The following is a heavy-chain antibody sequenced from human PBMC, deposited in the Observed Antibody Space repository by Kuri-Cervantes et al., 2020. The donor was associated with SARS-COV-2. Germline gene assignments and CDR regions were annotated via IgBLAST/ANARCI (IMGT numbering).Heavy chain of an antibody. D-gene: IGHD6-6*01. CDR2: ISSSGSYI. V-gene: IGHV3-21*01. Sequence: ESLKISCAASGFTFSSYSMNWVRQAPGKGLEWVSSISSSGSYIYYADSVKGRFTISRDNAKNSLYLQMNSLRAEDTAVYYCARGTKAARQILSWDYWGQGTLVTVSS. CDR3: ARGTKAARQILSWDY. CDR1: GFTFSSYS. J-gene: IGHJ4*02.